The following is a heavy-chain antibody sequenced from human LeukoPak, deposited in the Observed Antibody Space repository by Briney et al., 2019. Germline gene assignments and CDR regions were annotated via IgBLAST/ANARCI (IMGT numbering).Heavy chain of an antibody. CDR1: GFTFSHYA. CDR2: VSAEGDRR. J-gene: IGHJ4*02. CDR3: AKEAAAAGTPYFDY. V-gene: IGHV3-30*07. D-gene: IGHD6-13*01. Sequence: GGSLRLSCAASGFTFSHYAMHWVRRPPGKGLEWVTFVSAEGDRRYYADSVKGRFTISRDDSKNTLYLQMNSLRAEDTAVYYCAKEAAAAGTPYFDYWGQGTLVTVSS.